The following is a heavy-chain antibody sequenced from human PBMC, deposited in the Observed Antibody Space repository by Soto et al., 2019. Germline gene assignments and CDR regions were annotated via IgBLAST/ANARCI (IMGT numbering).Heavy chain of an antibody. CDR3: AKGVRKYYDSSGYYSSAEYFQH. Sequence: PGGSLRLSCAASGFTFSSYAMSWVRQAPGKGLEWVSAISGSGGSTYYADSVKGRFTISRDNSKNTLYLQMNSLRAEDTAVYYCAKGVRKYYDSSGYYSSAEYFQHWGQGTLVTVSS. CDR1: GFTFSSYA. J-gene: IGHJ1*01. CDR2: ISGSGGST. V-gene: IGHV3-23*01. D-gene: IGHD3-22*01.